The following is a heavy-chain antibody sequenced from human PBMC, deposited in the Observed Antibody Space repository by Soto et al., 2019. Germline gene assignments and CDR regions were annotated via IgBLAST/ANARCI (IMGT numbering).Heavy chain of an antibody. D-gene: IGHD5-12*01. V-gene: IGHV1-69*02. CDR3: ARFKLGDDY. CDR1: GAPFTTPP. J-gene: IGHJ4*02. Sequence: QVQLVQPGVKVGNPGSSLRVSSKAFGAPFTTPPSRWVGQAPGQGLEWMGRLIPILGLANYAQKFRGRLTITADKSTTTAYMELRSLRSEDTAMYYCARFKLGDDYWGQGTLVTVSS. CDR2: LIPILGLA.